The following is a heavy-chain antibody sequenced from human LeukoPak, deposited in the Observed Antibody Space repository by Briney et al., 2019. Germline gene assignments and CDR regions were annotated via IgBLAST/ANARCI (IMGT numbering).Heavy chain of an antibody. Sequence: SQTLSLTCGISGDSFCSDRSAWNWIRQAPSRGREWLWRTYYRSKLYNDYTVSVRGPISFNADTSKNQFSLQLNSMTDEDTAMYSCATGWALEYWGQGILVTVSS. J-gene: IGHJ4*02. CDR2: TYYRSKLYN. CDR3: ATGWALEY. V-gene: IGHV6-1*01. D-gene: IGHD1-14*01. CDR1: GDSFCSDRSA.